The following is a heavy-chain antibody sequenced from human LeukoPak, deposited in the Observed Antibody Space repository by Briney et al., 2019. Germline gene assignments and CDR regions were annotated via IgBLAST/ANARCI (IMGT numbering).Heavy chain of an antibody. CDR1: GYTFTSYY. Sequence: ASVKVSCKASGYTFTSYYMHWVRQAPGQGLEWMGIINPSGGSTSYAQKFQGRVTMTRDTSTSTVYMELSSLRSEDTAVYYCARIIHGGNSRGPFDYWGQGTLVTVSS. J-gene: IGHJ4*02. V-gene: IGHV1-46*01. CDR2: INPSGGST. CDR3: ARIIHGGNSRGPFDY. D-gene: IGHD4-23*01.